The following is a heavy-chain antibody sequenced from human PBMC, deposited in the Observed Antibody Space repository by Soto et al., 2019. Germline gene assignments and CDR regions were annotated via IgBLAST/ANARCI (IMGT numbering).Heavy chain of an antibody. Sequence: SETLSLTCTVSGGSISSGGYYWSWIRQHPGKGLEWIGYIYYSGSTYYNPSLKSRVTISVDTSKNQFSLKLSSVTAADTAVYYCAGQREYYDSSGYPTYGMDAWGQGTTVTVSS. J-gene: IGHJ6*02. CDR2: IYYSGST. CDR3: AGQREYYDSSGYPTYGMDA. V-gene: IGHV4-31*03. D-gene: IGHD3-22*01. CDR1: GGSISSGGYY.